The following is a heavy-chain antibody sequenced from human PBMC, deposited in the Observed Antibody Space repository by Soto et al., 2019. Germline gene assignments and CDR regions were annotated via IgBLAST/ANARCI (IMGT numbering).Heavy chain of an antibody. D-gene: IGHD6-13*01. J-gene: IGHJ5*02. CDR1: GGSISTSSHY. CDR2: IYDSGST. V-gene: IGHV4-39*01. Sequence: PSETLSLTCTVSGGSISTSSHYWGWIRQPPGKGLQWIGSIYDSGSTYYNPSLKSRVTISVDTSKNQFSPKLSSVTAADTAIYYCARASIFIAAVPGDWFDPWGQGTLVTVS. CDR3: ARASIFIAAVPGDWFDP.